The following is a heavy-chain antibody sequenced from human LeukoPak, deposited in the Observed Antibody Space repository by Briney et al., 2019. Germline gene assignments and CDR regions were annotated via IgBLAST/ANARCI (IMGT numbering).Heavy chain of an antibody. D-gene: IGHD3-10*01. J-gene: IGHJ4*02. Sequence: GGSLRLSCAASGFTVSTNYMSWVRQAPGKGLEWVSVIYSGGSTYYADSVKGRFTISRDNSKNTLYLQMSGLRAEDTAVYYCAKEIYYDSGSYPDYWGQGTLVTVSS. CDR1: GFTVSTNY. CDR3: AKEIYYDSGSYPDY. CDR2: IYSGGST. V-gene: IGHV3-66*01.